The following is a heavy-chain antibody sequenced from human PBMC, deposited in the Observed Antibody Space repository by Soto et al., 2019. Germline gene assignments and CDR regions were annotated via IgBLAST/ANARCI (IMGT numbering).Heavy chain of an antibody. V-gene: IGHV1-18*01. Sequence: GASVKVSCKASGCTFTSYGSSWVRQAPGQGLEWMGWISAYNGNTNYAQKLQGRVTMTTDTSTSTAYMELRSLRSDDTAVYYCARRNDYGDYHSNWFDPWGQGTLVTVSS. CDR3: ARRNDYGDYHSNWFDP. CDR2: ISAYNGNT. D-gene: IGHD4-17*01. CDR1: GCTFTSYG. J-gene: IGHJ5*02.